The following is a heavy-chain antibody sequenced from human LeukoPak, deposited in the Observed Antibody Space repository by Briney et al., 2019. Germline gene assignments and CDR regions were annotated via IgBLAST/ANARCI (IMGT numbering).Heavy chain of an antibody. J-gene: IGHJ5*02. D-gene: IGHD3-16*02. Sequence: PSETLSLTCAVSGGSISSSNWWSWVRQPPGKGLEWIGYIYYSGSTNYNPSLKSRVTISVDTSKNQFSLKLSSVTAADTAVYYCARGGPPAGGSYLNWFDPWGQGTLVTVSS. CDR1: GGSISSSNW. CDR3: ARGGPPAGGSYLNWFDP. V-gene: IGHV4-4*02. CDR2: IYYSGST.